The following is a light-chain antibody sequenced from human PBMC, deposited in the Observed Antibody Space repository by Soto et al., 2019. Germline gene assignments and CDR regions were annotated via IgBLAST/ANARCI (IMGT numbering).Light chain of an antibody. V-gene: IGLV2-14*03. CDR3: ALYTSSSTYV. CDR1: SSDVGGFNY. CDR2: DVS. Sequence: QSALTQPASVSGSPGQSIDISCTGTSSDVGGFNYVSWYQQHPGKAPKFMIYDVSSRPSGVSDRFSGSKSGNTASLTISGLQAEDEADYYCALYTSSSTYVFGTGTKLTVL. J-gene: IGLJ1*01.